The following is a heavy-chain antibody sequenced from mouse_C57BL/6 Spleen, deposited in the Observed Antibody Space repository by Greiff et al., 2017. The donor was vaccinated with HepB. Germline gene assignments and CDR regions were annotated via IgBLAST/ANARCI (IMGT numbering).Heavy chain of an antibody. V-gene: IGHV1-15*01. CDR3: TREGAKDYDVSAMDY. D-gene: IGHD2-4*01. J-gene: IGHJ4*01. Sequence: VQLQQSGAELVRPGASVTLSCKASGYTFTDYEMHWVKQTPVHGLEWIGAIDPETGGTAYNQKFKGKAILTADKSSSTAYMELRSLTSEDSAVYYCTREGAKDYDVSAMDYWGQGTSVTVSS. CDR1: GYTFTDYE. CDR2: IDPETGGT.